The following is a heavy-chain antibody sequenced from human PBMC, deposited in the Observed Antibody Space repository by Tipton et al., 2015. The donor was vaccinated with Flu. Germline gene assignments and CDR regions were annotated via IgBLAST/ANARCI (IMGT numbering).Heavy chain of an antibody. V-gene: IGHV4-39*01. CDR2: THYSWNP. D-gene: IGHD3-10*02. J-gene: IGHJ4*02. CDR1: GDSISSNNCF. CDR3: ARLSYYDVDLRNFYFDY. Sequence: TLSLTCTVSGDSISSNNCFWGWIRQPPGKGLEWIGSTHYSWNPYYNPSLKSRVTISVDTSKSQFSLKLRSVTAADTAVYYCARLSYYDVDLRNFYFDYWGLGALVTVSS.